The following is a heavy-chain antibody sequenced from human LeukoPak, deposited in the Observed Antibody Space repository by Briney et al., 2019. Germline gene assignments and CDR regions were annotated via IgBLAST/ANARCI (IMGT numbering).Heavy chain of an antibody. D-gene: IGHD3-22*01. CDR3: AKDGTHFYDSSGYDY. CDR2: IRYDGNNK. J-gene: IGHJ4*02. Sequence: GGSLRLSCTASGFTFSNYGMHWVRQAPGKGLEWVTFIRYDGNNKYYADSVKGRFTISRDNSKNTLYLQMNSLRAEDTAVYYCAKDGTHFYDSSGYDYWGQGILVTVSS. CDR1: GFTFSNYG. V-gene: IGHV3-30*02.